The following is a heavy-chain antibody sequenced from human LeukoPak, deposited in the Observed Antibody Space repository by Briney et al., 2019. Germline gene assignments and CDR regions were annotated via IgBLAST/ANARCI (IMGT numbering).Heavy chain of an antibody. CDR3: ARYYYGSGSYPQGY. D-gene: IGHD3-10*01. Sequence: GASVKVSCKASGYTFTSYDINWVRQATGQGLEWMGWMNPNSGNTGYAQKFQGRVTMTRNTSISTAYMELSSLRSEDTAVYYCARYYYGSGSYPQGYWGQGTLVTVSS. J-gene: IGHJ4*02. CDR1: GYTFTSYD. CDR2: MNPNSGNT. V-gene: IGHV1-8*01.